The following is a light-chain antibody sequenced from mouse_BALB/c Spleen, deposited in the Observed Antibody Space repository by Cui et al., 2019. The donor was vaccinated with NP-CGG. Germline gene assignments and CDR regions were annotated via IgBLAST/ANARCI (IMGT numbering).Light chain of an antibody. V-gene: IGLV1*01. CDR1: PAPVTTSNY. J-gene: IGLJ1*01. CDR2: GTN. CDR3: ALWYSNHWV. Sequence: HAVVTPPSPLTPSPRATVTLPCRSRPAPVTTSNYANWVQEKPDHLFTGLIGGTNNRAPGVPARFSGSLIGDKGALTITGAQTEDETIYGCALWYSNHWVFGGGTKLTVL.